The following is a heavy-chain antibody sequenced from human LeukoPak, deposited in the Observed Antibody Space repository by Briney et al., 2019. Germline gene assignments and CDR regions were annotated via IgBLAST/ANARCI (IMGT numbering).Heavy chain of an antibody. CDR3: ARDHCSGGSCYSGWFDP. CDR2: IYYSGST. Sequence: SETLSLTCTVSGGSISSYYWSWLRQPPGKGLEWLGYIYYSGSTNYNPSLKSRVTISVDTSKNQFSLKLSSVTAADTAVYYCARDHCSGGSCYSGWFDPWGQGTLVTVSS. J-gene: IGHJ5*02. CDR1: GGSISSYY. D-gene: IGHD2-15*01. V-gene: IGHV4-59*01.